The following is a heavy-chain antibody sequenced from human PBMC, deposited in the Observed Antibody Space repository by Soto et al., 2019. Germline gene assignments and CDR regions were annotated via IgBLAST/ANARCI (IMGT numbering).Heavy chain of an antibody. CDR3: AIRMYSTRWYYLDY. CDR2: ISAST. D-gene: IGHD6-13*01. Sequence: EMQLLESGGGLVQAGGSLRLSCAASGFTVSSYALNWVRQAPGKGLEWVSGISASTYYADSVKGRFTISRDTSKNTLYLQMASRRAEDTAIYFCAIRMYSTRWYYLDYWGQGTLVTVSS. V-gene: IGHV3-23*01. J-gene: IGHJ4*02. CDR1: GFTVSSYA.